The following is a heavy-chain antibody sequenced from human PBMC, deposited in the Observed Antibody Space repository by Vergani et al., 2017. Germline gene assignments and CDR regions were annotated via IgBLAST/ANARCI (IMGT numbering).Heavy chain of an antibody. Sequence: EVQLLESGGNLVQPGGSLRLSCEASGFSFPGYAMSWVRQAPGKGLEWVSSVSGSSATPYYADSVKGRFIISRDNSKNTLHLQMNSLRADDTAVYYCAKVGRSEVAGTFGAFDIWGQGTMVTVSS. J-gene: IGHJ3*02. CDR1: GFSFPGYA. D-gene: IGHD6-19*01. V-gene: IGHV3-23*01. CDR3: AKVGRSEVAGTFGAFDI. CDR2: VSGSSATP.